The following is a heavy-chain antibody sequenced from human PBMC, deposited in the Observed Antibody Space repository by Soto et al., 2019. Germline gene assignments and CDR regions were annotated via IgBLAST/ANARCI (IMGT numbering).Heavy chain of an antibody. CDR2: IKTDGSEK. Sequence: EVQLVESGGGLVQPGGSLRLSCEASGFTFSAYWMGLVRQAPGTGLQCVANIKTDGSEKYYVDSVTGRFTISRDNDKNSLYLRLNTLRAEDTGVYYCARPVRGSPEDVWGQGTTVTVSS. D-gene: IGHD3-16*01. CDR3: ARPVRGSPEDV. J-gene: IGHJ6*02. V-gene: IGHV3-7*05. CDR1: GFTFSAYW.